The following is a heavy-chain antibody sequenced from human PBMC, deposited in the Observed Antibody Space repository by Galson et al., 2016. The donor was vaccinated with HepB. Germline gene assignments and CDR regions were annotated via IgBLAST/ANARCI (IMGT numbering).Heavy chain of an antibody. J-gene: IGHJ4*02. CDR3: ARVMAGGNVFEF. CDR1: GYTFTDNL. Sequence: SVKVSCKASGYTFTDNLTSWVRQAPGGGLEWMGLISAYNGHTDYAQKFQGRITLTTEASTATAFLEMKSLTSDDTAVYYCARVMAGGNVFEFWGQGTLVIVSS. CDR2: ISAYNGHT. V-gene: IGHV1-18*01. D-gene: IGHD4-23*01.